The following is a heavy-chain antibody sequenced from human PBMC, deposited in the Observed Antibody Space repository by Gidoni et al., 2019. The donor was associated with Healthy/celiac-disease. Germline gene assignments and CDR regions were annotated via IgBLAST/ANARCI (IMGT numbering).Heavy chain of an antibody. CDR2: IIPIFGTA. Sequence: WMGGIIPIFGTANYAQKFQGRVTITADESTSTDYMELSSLRSEDTAVYYCATNSPKTGSVGATAPGITYYYYGMDVWGQGTTVTVSS. V-gene: IGHV1-69*01. D-gene: IGHD1-26*01. CDR3: ATNSPKTGSVGATAPGITYYYYGMDV. J-gene: IGHJ6*02.